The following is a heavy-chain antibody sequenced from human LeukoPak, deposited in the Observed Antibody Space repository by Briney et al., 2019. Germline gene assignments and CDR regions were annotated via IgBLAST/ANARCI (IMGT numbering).Heavy chain of an antibody. CDR1: GDSITSSY. J-gene: IGHJ5*02. Sequence: PSETLSLTCTVSGDSITSSYWSWVRQPPGKGLEWIGHIHYSGITNYNPSLKSRVTTSLEKSKNQFSLSLSSVTAVDTAVYYCARHWRGDAYNYRFDPWGQGTLVSVSS. CDR3: ARHWRGDAYNYRFDP. CDR2: IHYSGIT. V-gene: IGHV4-59*08. D-gene: IGHD5-24*01.